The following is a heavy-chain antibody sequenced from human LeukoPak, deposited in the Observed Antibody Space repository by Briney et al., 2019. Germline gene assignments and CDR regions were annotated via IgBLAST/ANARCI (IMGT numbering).Heavy chain of an antibody. D-gene: IGHD6-19*01. Sequence: ASVKVSCKASGYTFTGYYMHWVRQAPGQGLEWMGWINPNSGGTNYAQKFQGRVTMTRDTSISTAYMELSRLRSDDTAVYYCAAVYSSGWYGGAFDYWGQGTLVTVSS. J-gene: IGHJ4*02. CDR2: INPNSGGT. CDR1: GYTFTGYY. V-gene: IGHV1-2*02. CDR3: AAVYSSGWYGGAFDY.